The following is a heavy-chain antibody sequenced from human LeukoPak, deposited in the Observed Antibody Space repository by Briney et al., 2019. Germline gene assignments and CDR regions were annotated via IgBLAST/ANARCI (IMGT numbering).Heavy chain of an antibody. CDR2: FDPEDGET. CDR3: ATSGNTLYFDY. CDR1: GYTLTELS. V-gene: IGHV1-24*01. Sequence: ASVKVSCKVSGYTLTELSMHWVRQAPGKGLEWMGGFDPEDGETIYAQKFQGRVTMPEDTSTDTAYMELSSLRSEDTAVYYCATSGNTLYFDYWGQGTLVTVSS. D-gene: IGHD4-23*01. J-gene: IGHJ4*02.